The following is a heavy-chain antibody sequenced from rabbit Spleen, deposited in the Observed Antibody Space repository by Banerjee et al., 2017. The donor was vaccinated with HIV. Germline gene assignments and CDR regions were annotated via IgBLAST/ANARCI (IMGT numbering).Heavy chain of an antibody. CDR2: INVLTGKA. D-gene: IGHD1-1*01. V-gene: IGHV1S45*01. CDR3: ARDLTDVIGWNFGW. CDR1: GIDFTSYY. J-gene: IGHJ4*01. Sequence: QEQLTETGGGLVQPGGSLTLSCKASGIDFTSYYITWVRQAPGKGLEWIACINVLTGKAVYASWAKGRFTFSKTSSTTVTLQMTTLTAADTATYFCARDLTDVIGWNFGWWGPGPWSPS.